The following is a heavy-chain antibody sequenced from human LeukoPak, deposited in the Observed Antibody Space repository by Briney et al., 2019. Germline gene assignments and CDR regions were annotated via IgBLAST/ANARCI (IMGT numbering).Heavy chain of an antibody. CDR2: INSGGDST. CDR1: GFTFKNHA. CDR3: AKSDCDTIHCQLLDY. J-gene: IGHJ4*02. Sequence: GGSLRLSCAASGFTFKNHAMSWVRQPPGKGLEGVSSINSGGDSTAYADFVRGRLTLSRHHYKNTLSLPLTTLGADDTAIYYCAKSDCDTIHCQLLDYWGQGTLVTVSS. V-gene: IGHV3-23*01. D-gene: IGHD4/OR15-4a*01.